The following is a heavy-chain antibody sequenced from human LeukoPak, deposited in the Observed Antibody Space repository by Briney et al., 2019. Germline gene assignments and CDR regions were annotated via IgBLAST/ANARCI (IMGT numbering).Heavy chain of an antibody. CDR3: ARAGVGGEYFQH. Sequence: GGSLRLSCAASGFTFSSYGMHWVRQAPGKGLEWVAVIWYDGSNKYYADSVKGRFTISRYNSKNTLYLQMNSLRAEDTAVYYCARAGVGGEYFQHWGQGTLVTVSS. CDR1: GFTFSSYG. CDR2: IWYDGSNK. J-gene: IGHJ1*01. V-gene: IGHV3-33*01. D-gene: IGHD1-26*01.